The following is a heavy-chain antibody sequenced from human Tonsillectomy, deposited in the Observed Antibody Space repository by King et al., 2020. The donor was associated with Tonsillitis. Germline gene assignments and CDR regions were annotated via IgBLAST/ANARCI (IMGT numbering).Heavy chain of an antibody. Sequence: VQLVESGGGLVQPGRSLRLSCAISGFTFDDYAMHWVRQAPAKGLEWVSGISWNSGSIVYTDSVKGRFTISRDNAKNSLYLQMNSLRAEDTALYYCAKVTSGYSSGEFDYWGLGTLVTVSS. CDR2: ISWNSGSI. CDR3: AKVTSGYSSGEFDY. CDR1: GFTFDDYA. D-gene: IGHD6-19*01. V-gene: IGHV3-9*01. J-gene: IGHJ4*02.